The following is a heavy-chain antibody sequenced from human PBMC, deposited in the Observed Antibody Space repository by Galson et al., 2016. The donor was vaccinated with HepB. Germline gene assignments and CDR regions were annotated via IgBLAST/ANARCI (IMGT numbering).Heavy chain of an antibody. CDR2: ISYDGSKK. J-gene: IGHJ5*02. CDR1: GFTFSSYG. CDR3: ARNLDIVGRGWFDP. Sequence: SLRLSCAASGFTFSSYGIHWVRQAPGKGLEWAAVISYDGSKKWYADSVKGRFTIPRDNSKNTLYLQMNSLRAEDTAVYYCARNLDIVGRGWFDPWGQGTLVTVSS. D-gene: IGHD2-21*01. V-gene: IGHV3-30*03.